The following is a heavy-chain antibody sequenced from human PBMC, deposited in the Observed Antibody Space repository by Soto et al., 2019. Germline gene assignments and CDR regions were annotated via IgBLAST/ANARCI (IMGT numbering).Heavy chain of an antibody. V-gene: IGHV4-4*07. CDR1: GGSISSYY. Sequence: KPSETLSLTCTVSGGSISSYYWSWIRQPAGKGLEWIGRIYTSGSTNYNPSLKSRVTMSVDTSKSQFSLKLSSVTAADTAVYYCARASIDFWSGYYNPGAFDYWGQGTLVTVSS. D-gene: IGHD3-3*01. CDR2: IYTSGST. CDR3: ARASIDFWSGYYNPGAFDY. J-gene: IGHJ4*02.